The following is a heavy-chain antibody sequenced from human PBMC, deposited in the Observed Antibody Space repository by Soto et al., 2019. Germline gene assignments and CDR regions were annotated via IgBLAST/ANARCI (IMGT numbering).Heavy chain of an antibody. Sequence: GASVKVSCKASGYTFTSYGISWVRQAPGQGHEWKGWISAYSGNTNYAQKLQGRVTMTTDTSTSTAYMELRSLRSDDTAVYYCARVLYYDILTGWWPRSSYYFDYWGQGTLVTVSS. CDR2: ISAYSGNT. D-gene: IGHD3-9*01. V-gene: IGHV1-18*01. J-gene: IGHJ4*02. CDR1: GYTFTSYG. CDR3: ARVLYYDILTGWWPRSSYYFDY.